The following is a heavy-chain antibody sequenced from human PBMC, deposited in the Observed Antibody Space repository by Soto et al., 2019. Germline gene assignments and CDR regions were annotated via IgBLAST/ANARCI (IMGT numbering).Heavy chain of an antibody. V-gene: IGHV3-23*01. CDR1: GFTFSSYA. Sequence: PGESLKISCAASGFTFSSYAMSWVRQAPGKGLEWVSAISGSGGSTYYADSVKGRFTISRDNSKNTLYLQMNSLRAEDTAVYYCSSSSGYYYDSDYWGQGTLVTVSS. J-gene: IGHJ4*02. CDR2: ISGSGGST. CDR3: SSSSGYYYDSDY. D-gene: IGHD3-22*01.